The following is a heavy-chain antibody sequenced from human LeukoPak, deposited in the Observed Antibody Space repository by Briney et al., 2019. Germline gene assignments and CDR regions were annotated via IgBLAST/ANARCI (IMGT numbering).Heavy chain of an antibody. D-gene: IGHD2-21*02. CDR1: GGTFSSYA. V-gene: IGHV1-69*04. Sequence: GSSVKVSCKASGGTFSSYAISWVRQAPGQGLEWMGRIIPILGIANYAQKSQGRVTITADKSTSTAYMELSSLRSEDTAVYYCASLDCGGDCYRPEYFQHWGQGTLVTVSS. CDR3: ASLDCGGDCYRPEYFQH. J-gene: IGHJ1*01. CDR2: IIPILGIA.